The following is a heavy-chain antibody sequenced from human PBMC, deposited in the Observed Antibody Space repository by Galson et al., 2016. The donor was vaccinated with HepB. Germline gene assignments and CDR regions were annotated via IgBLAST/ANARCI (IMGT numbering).Heavy chain of an antibody. J-gene: IGHJ6*02. Sequence: SLRLSCAASGFTFSRYAMSWVRQAPGKGLEWVSGISYSGINTYYADSVKGRFTISRDNSNNTMYLQLNSLRAEDTAVYYCAKGWEPERNYYYYYGVDAWGQGTTVTVSS. D-gene: IGHD1-26*01. CDR1: GFTFSRYA. CDR2: ISYSGINT. V-gene: IGHV3-23*01. CDR3: AKGWEPERNYYYYYGVDA.